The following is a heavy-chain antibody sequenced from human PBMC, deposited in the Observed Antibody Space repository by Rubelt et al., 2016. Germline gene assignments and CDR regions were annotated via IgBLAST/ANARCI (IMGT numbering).Heavy chain of an antibody. D-gene: IGHD6-13*01. Sequence: QVQLQQWGAGLLKPSETLSLTCAVYGGSFSGYYWSWIRQPPGKGLEWIGEINHSGSTNYNPALKSRVTISLESAKNQFSRKLSSVTAADTAVYYCARGRRGSSSWLGRDYYGMDVWGQGTTVTVSS. CDR2: INHSGST. CDR1: GGSFSGYY. J-gene: IGHJ6*02. V-gene: IGHV4-34*01. CDR3: ARGRRGSSSWLGRDYYGMDV.